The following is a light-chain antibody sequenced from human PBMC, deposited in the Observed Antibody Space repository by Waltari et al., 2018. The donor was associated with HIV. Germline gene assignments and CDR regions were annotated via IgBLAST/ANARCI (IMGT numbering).Light chain of an antibody. Sequence: EILTTQPPATLSESPGERATLSCRASQSVSSNLAWYQQKPGQAPRLLIYDASTRATGIPARFSGSGSGTYFTLTISSLQSKDFAVYYCQQYNNWPPGTFGQGAKLEIK. CDR3: QQYNNWPPGT. CDR1: QSVSSN. CDR2: DAS. J-gene: IGKJ2*01. V-gene: IGKV3-15*01.